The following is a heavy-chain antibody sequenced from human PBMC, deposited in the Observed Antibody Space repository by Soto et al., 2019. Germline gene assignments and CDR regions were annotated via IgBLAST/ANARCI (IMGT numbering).Heavy chain of an antibody. D-gene: IGHD2-21*01. CDR1: GGSISSYY. V-gene: IGHV4-59*08. CDR2: IYYSGST. Sequence: SETLSLTCTVSGGSISSYYWSWIRQPPGKGLEWIGYIYYSGSTNYNPSLKSRVTISVDTSKNQFSLKLSSVTAADTAVYYCARLVKGDRFDYWGQGTLVTVSS. J-gene: IGHJ4*02. CDR3: ARLVKGDRFDY.